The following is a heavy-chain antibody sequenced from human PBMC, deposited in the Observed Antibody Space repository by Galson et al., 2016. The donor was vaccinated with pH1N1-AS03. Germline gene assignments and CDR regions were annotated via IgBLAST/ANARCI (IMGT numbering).Heavy chain of an antibody. CDR2: ITPVFGTT. J-gene: IGHJ4*02. Sequence: APGQGLEWMGRITPVFGTTNYAQKFQDRVSITADKSTSTAYMELSSLRSEDTAVYYCARAGTLLHYFDYWGQGTLVTVSS. D-gene: IGHD2/OR15-2a*01. V-gene: IGHV1-69*06. CDR3: ARAGTLLHYFDY.